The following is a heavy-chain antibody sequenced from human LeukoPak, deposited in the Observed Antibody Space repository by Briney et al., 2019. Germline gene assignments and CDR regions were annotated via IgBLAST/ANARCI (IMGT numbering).Heavy chain of an antibody. CDR2: IYSGGST. CDR1: GFTFSSYG. V-gene: IGHV3-66*04. J-gene: IGHJ4*02. Sequence: HPGGSLRLSCAASGFTFSSYGMHWVRQAPGKGLEWVSVIYSGGSTYYADSVKGRFTISRDNSKNTLYLQMNSLRAEDTAVYYCARQATPGDGPKWELPNPFDYWGQGTLVTVSS. CDR3: ARQATPGDGPKWELPNPFDY. D-gene: IGHD1-26*01.